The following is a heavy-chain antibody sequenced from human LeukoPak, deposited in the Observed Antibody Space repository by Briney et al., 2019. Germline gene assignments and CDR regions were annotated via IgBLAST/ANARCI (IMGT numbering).Heavy chain of an antibody. CDR2: IYYSGST. J-gene: IGHJ6*04. CDR3: ARDSYGSGSYIGWYYGMDV. V-gene: IGHV4-30-4*01. D-gene: IGHD3-10*01. CDR1: GGPISSGDYY. Sequence: PSQTLSLTCTVSGGPISSGDYYWSWIRQPPGKGLEWIGYIYYSGSTYYNPSLKSRVTISVDTSKNQFSLKLSSVTAADTAVYYCARDSYGSGSYIGWYYGMDVWGKGTTVTVSS.